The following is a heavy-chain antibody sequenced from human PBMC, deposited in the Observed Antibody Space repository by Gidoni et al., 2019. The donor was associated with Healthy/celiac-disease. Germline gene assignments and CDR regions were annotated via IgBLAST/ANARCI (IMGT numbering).Heavy chain of an antibody. Sequence: EWVAVISYDGSNKYYADSVKGRFTISRDNSKNTLYLQMNSLRAEDTAVYYCARDLKAGGDYGGGYFDYWGQGTLVTVSS. CDR3: ARDLKAGGDYGGGYFDY. D-gene: IGHD4-17*01. CDR2: ISYDGSNK. V-gene: IGHV3-30*04. J-gene: IGHJ4*02.